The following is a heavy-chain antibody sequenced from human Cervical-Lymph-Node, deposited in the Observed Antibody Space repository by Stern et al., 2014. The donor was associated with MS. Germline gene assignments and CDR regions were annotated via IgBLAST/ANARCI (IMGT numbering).Heavy chain of an antibody. J-gene: IGHJ4*02. CDR1: GFTFSSYD. V-gene: IGHV3-13*01. CDR2: IGSAGDT. CDR3: ARAYDYVVDY. Sequence: VQLVESGGGLVQPGGSLRLSCAASGFTFSSYDMHWVRQPTGKGLGWVSGIGSAGDTYYPRSVKGRFTISRENAEKSVYLQMNNLRAGDTAVYYCARAYDYVVDYWGQGTLVTVSS. D-gene: IGHD3-16*01.